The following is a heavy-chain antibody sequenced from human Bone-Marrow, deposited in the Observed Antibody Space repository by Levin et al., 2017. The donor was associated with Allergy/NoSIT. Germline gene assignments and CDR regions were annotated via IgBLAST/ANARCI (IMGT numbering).Heavy chain of an antibody. CDR3: ARDLSSDSSSWYGY. J-gene: IGHJ4*02. V-gene: IGHV1-18*01. CDR1: GYTFTSYG. D-gene: IGHD6-13*01. CDR2: ISAYNGNT. Sequence: GESLKISCKASGYTFTSYGISWVRQAPGQGLEWMGWISAYNGNTNYAQKLQGRVTMTTDTSTSTAYMELRSLRSDDTAVYYCARDLSSDSSSWYGYWGQGTLVTVSS.